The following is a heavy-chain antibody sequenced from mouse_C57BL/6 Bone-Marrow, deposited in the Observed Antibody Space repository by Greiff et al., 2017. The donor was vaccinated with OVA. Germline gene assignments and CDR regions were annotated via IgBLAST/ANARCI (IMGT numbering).Heavy chain of an antibody. D-gene: IGHD2-1*01. V-gene: IGHV14-4*01. CDR1: GFNIKDDY. CDR3: TTERYGNYLYYFDY. CDR2: IDPENGDT. J-gene: IGHJ2*01. Sequence: EVMLVESGAELVRPGASVKLSCTASGFNIKDDYMHWVKQRPEQGLEWIGWIDPENGDTEYASKFQGKATITADTSSNTAYLQLSSLTSEDTAVYYCTTERYGNYLYYFDYWGQGTTLTVSS.